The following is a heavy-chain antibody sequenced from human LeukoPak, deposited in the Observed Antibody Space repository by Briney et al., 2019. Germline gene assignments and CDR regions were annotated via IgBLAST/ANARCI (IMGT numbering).Heavy chain of an antibody. CDR2: ISNDGSHT. Sequence: GGSLRLSCAASGFTFSSYWMHWVRQAPGKGLVWVSRISNDGSHTLYADSVKGRFAMSRDNAKNTLYLEMNSLRAEDTAVYYCGRVTGGYNLVDNWGQGTLVTVSS. D-gene: IGHD5-24*01. CDR1: GFTFSSYW. J-gene: IGHJ4*02. CDR3: GRVTGGYNLVDN. V-gene: IGHV3-74*01.